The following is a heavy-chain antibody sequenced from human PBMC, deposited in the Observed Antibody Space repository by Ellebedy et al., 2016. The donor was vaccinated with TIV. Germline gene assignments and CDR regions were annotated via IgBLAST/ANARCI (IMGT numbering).Heavy chain of an antibody. CDR3: AKVGATRVANFEH. J-gene: IGHJ4*02. CDR1: EGIFMNYG. Sequence: ASVKVSXXASEGIFMNYGLTWVRQAPGQGLEWIGGTIPIFKTTRYAQKFQGRVRITADESAGTVYMELRSLRSDDTAVYYCAKVGATRVANFEHWGQGTLVTVSS. V-gene: IGHV1-69*13. D-gene: IGHD1-26*01. CDR2: TIPIFKTT.